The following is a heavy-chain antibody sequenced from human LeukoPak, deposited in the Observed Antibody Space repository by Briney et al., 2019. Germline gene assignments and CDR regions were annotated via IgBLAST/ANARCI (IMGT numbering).Heavy chain of an antibody. CDR2: IYYSGST. V-gene: IGHV4-39*01. CDR1: GGSISSSSYY. D-gene: IGHD6-19*01. CDR3: ARSDDSSGWYPGGSFSC. J-gene: IGHJ4*02. Sequence: LSETLSLTCTVSGGSISSSSYYWGWIRQPPGKRLEWIGSIYYSGSTYYNPSLKSRVTISVDTSKNQFSLKLSSVTAADTAVYYCARSDDSSGWYPGGSFSCWGQGTLVTVSS.